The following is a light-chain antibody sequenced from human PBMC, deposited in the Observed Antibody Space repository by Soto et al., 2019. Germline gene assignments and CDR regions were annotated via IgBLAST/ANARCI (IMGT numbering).Light chain of an antibody. CDR3: QQSFSTPRT. CDR2: AAS. J-gene: IGKJ1*01. Sequence: DIQMTQSPSSLSASVGDRVTITCRASQSIRNYLNWYQQRPGNAPQLLIYAASSFQSGVPSRFSGSGSGTDFTLTISSLQPEDFATYYCQQSFSTPRTFGQGTKVEIK. CDR1: QSIRNY. V-gene: IGKV1-39*01.